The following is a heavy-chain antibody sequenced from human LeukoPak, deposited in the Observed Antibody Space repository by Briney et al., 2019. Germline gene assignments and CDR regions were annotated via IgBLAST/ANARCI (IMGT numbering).Heavy chain of an antibody. CDR3: TRHLSNYGDYEGFDY. Sequence: TGGSLRLSCTASGFTFGDYAMSWLRQAPGKGLEWVGFIRSKAYGGTTEYAASVKGRFTISRDESKSIAYLQMNSLKTEDTAVYYWTRHLSNYGDYEGFDYWGQGTLVTVSS. CDR1: GFTFGDYA. D-gene: IGHD4-17*01. J-gene: IGHJ4*02. CDR2: IRSKAYGGTT. V-gene: IGHV3-49*03.